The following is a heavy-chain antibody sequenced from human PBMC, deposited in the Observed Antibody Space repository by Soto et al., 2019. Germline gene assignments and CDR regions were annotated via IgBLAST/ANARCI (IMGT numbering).Heavy chain of an antibody. Sequence: ASVKVSCKASGYTFTSYDINWVRQATGQGLEWMGWMNPNSGNTGYAQKFQGRVTMTRNTSISTAYMELSSLRSEDTAVYYCALNYDFWSGSVRYFDYWGQGTRVTVSS. CDR3: ALNYDFWSGSVRYFDY. CDR2: MNPNSGNT. J-gene: IGHJ4*02. CDR1: GYTFTSYD. D-gene: IGHD3-3*01. V-gene: IGHV1-8*01.